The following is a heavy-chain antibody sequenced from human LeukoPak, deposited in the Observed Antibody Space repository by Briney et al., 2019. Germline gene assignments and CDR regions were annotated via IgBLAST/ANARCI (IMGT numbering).Heavy chain of an antibody. CDR2: ISGNSGST. CDR3: AKAVIPGGDPRDS. V-gene: IGHV3-23*01. Sequence: GGSLRLSCGASGFTFSSYAMAWIRQAPGRGLEWVSAISGNSGSTYFADSVKGRFTISRDNSKNTLYLQMNSLRAEDTALYYCAKAVIPGGDPRDSWGQGTLVTVSS. D-gene: IGHD2-21*01. CDR1: GFTFSSYA. J-gene: IGHJ4*02.